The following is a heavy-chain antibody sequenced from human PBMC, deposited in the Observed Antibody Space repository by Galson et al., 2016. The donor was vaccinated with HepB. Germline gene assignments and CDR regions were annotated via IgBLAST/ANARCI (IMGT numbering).Heavy chain of an antibody. D-gene: IGHD4-17*01. CDR2: ISGAGGST. J-gene: IGHJ4*02. V-gene: IGHV3-23*01. Sequence: SLRLSCAASGFTFNTRAMSWVRQAPGKGLEWVSSISGAGGSTYYADSVKGRFTISRDNSRNTLYLQMHSLRAEDTAIYYCAKGNTVTTRLFDYWGQGTLVTVSS. CDR1: GFTFNTRA. CDR3: AKGNTVTTRLFDY.